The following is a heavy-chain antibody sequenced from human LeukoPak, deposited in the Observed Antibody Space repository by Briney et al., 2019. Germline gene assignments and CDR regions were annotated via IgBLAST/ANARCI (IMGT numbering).Heavy chain of an antibody. D-gene: IGHD6-19*01. V-gene: IGHV1-24*01. Sequence: ASVKVSCKVSGYTLTELSMHWVRQAPGKGLEWMGGFDPEDGETIYAQKLQGRVTMTEDTSTDTAYMELSSLRSEDAAVYYCETAKYSSGWDGAFDIWGQGTMVTVSS. CDR3: ETAKYSSGWDGAFDI. CDR2: FDPEDGET. J-gene: IGHJ3*02. CDR1: GYTLTELS.